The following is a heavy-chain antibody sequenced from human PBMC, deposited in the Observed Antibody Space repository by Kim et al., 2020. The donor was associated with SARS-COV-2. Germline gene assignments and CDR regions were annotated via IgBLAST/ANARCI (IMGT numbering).Heavy chain of an antibody. J-gene: IGHJ4*02. V-gene: IGHV1-2*02. CDR2: GT. CDR3: ARDRRVGVGP. Sequence: GTNYAQKFQGRVTMTRDTSISTAYMELSRLRSDDTAVYYCARDRRVGVGPWGQGTLVTVSS. D-gene: IGHD1-26*01.